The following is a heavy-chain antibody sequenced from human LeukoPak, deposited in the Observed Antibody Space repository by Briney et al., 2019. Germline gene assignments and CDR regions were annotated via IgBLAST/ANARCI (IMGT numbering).Heavy chain of an antibody. D-gene: IGHD6-25*01. CDR3: ARDRRLRWYYYYMDV. J-gene: IGHJ6*03. Sequence: GGSLRLSCAASGFTFSSYSMNWVRQAPGKGLEWVSSISSSSSYIYYADSVKGRFTISRDNAKNSLYLQMNSLRAEDTAVYYCARDRRLRWYYYYMDVWGKGTTVTVSS. CDR2: ISSSSSYI. CDR1: GFTFSSYS. V-gene: IGHV3-21*01.